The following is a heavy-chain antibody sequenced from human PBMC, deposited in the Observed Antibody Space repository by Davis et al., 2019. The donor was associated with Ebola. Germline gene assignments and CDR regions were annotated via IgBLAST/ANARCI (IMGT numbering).Heavy chain of an antibody. CDR1: GFTFSSYG. CDR2: ISYDGSDK. V-gene: IGHV3-30*03. D-gene: IGHD2-8*02. J-gene: IGHJ5*02. Sequence: GESLKISCAASGFTFSSYGMHWVRQAPGKGLEWVAVISYDGSDKYYADSVKGRFTISRDNSKNSLYLQMNSLRAEDTAVYYCARGERYCTGGVCSNWFDPWGQGTLVTVSS. CDR3: ARGERYCTGGVCSNWFDP.